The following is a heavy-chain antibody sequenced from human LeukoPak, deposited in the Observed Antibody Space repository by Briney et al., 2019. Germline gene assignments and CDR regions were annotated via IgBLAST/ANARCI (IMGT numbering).Heavy chain of an antibody. CDR3: AKDGGLWVSAHWGDS. V-gene: IGHV3-23*01. CDR2: ITTSDGNT. Sequence: PTGGSLRLSGAASGFTFSSYTMSWVRQAPGKGLEWVSIITTSDGNTYYADSVKGRFTVSRDNSKNTLFLQMNSLRAEDTAVYYCAKDGGLWVSAHWGDSWGRGTLVTVSS. J-gene: IGHJ4*02. D-gene: IGHD7-27*01. CDR1: GFTFSSYT.